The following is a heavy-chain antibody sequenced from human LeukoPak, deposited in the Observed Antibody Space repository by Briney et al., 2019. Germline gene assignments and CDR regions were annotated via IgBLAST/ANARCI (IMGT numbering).Heavy chain of an antibody. V-gene: IGHV4-39*01. CDR3: ARTSGSSGWIDY. J-gene: IGHJ4*02. CDR2: IYYSGST. D-gene: IGHD6-19*01. Sequence: SETLSLTCIVSGDXISSSRSYWGWIRQPPGKGLEWIGSIYYSGSTYYNPSLKSRVTISVDTSKNQFSLRLSSVTAADTAVYYCARTSGSSGWIDYWGQGTLVTVSS. CDR1: GDXISSSRSY.